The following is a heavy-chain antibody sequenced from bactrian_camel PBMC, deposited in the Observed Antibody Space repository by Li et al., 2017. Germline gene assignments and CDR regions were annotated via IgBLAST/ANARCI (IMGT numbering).Heavy chain of an antibody. J-gene: IGHJ4*01. V-gene: IGHV3S53*01. D-gene: IGHD1*01. Sequence: HVQLVESGGGSVQSGGSLRLSCLVSGYGYSSYYMAWFRQTEGQEREGVASIDRNSVTTYADSVKGRFTISQNNAKNTAYLQMTNLKAEDTAVYVCAAEADELEDHWELDRGWRCGLDSESANWGQGTQVTVS. CDR1: GYGYSSYY. CDR2: IDRNSVT. CDR3: AAEADELEDHWELDRGWRCGLDSESAN.